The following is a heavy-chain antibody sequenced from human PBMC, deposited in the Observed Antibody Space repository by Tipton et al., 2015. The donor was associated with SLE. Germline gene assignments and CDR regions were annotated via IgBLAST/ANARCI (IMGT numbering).Heavy chain of an antibody. V-gene: IGHV4-59*01. D-gene: IGHD4-11*01. CDR1: GGSISSYY. CDR2: IYYSGST. Sequence: TLSLTCTVSGGSISSYYWSWIRQPPGKGLEWIGYIYYSGSTNYNPSLKSRVTISVDTSKNQFSLKLSSVIAADTAVYYCARVGYSNYMDVWGKGTTVTVSS. CDR3: ARVGYSNYMDV. J-gene: IGHJ6*03.